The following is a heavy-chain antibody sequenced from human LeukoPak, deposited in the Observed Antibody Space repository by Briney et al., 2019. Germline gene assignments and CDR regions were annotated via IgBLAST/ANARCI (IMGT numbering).Heavy chain of an antibody. V-gene: IGHV3-48*02. J-gene: IGHJ3*02. D-gene: IGHD3-3*02. CDR3: VRDQHFALDI. CDR2: IPSGPTGI. Sequence: GGSLTLSCAASGFTFSDYSMNWVPQAPGKGLEWVSYIPSGPTGIHYADSVRGRFTISRDNGKNSLFLQMNSLRDEDTAVYYCVRDQHFALDIWGQGTMVAVSS. CDR1: GFTFSDYS.